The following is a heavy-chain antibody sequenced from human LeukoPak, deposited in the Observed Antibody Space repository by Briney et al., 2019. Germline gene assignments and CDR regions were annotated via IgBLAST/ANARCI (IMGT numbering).Heavy chain of an antibody. Sequence: ASVKVSCKVSGCTLKEFSMHWVRQAPGKGLEWMGGFEGDEKVYAQKFQGKITMTEDTSTDTAYMELSSLRSEDTAVYFCATLDYSGTNPNSWGLGTLVIVSS. CDR1: GCTLKEFS. CDR2: FEGDEK. J-gene: IGHJ5*02. D-gene: IGHD1-26*01. V-gene: IGHV1-24*01. CDR3: ATLDYSGTNPNS.